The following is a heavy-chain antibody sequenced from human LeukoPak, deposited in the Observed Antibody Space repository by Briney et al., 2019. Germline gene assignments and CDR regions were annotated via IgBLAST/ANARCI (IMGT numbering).Heavy chain of an antibody. D-gene: IGHD4-17*01. CDR2: INPNSGGT. CDR1: GYTFTGYY. V-gene: IGHV1-2*04. Sequence: GASVKVSCKASGYTFTGYYMHLVRQAPGQGLEWMGWINPNSGGTNYAQKFQGWVTMTRDTSISTAYMELSRLRSDDTAVYYCAREADDYGDSPLYYWGQGTLVTVSS. J-gene: IGHJ4*02. CDR3: AREADDYGDSPLYY.